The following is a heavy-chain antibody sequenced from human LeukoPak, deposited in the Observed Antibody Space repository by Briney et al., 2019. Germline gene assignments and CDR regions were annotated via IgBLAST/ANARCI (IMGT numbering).Heavy chain of an antibody. J-gene: IGHJ4*02. Sequence: SVKVSCKASGGTFSSYAISWVRQAPGQGLEWMGRIIPILGIANYAQKFQGRVTITADKSTSTAYMELSSLRSGDTAVYYCARGSYYDSSGYHDWGQGTLVTVSS. D-gene: IGHD3-22*01. V-gene: IGHV1-69*04. CDR1: GGTFSSYA. CDR2: IIPILGIA. CDR3: ARGSYYDSSGYHD.